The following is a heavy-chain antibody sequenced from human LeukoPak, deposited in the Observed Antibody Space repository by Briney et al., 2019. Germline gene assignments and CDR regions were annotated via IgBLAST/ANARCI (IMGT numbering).Heavy chain of an antibody. CDR2: IYYSGST. D-gene: IGHD1-26*01. V-gene: IGHV4-59*01. J-gene: IGHJ4*02. CDR1: GGSISSYY. Sequence: PSETLSLTCTVSGGSISSYYWSWIRQPPGKGLEWIGYIYYSGSTNYHPSLKSRVTISVDTSKNQFSLKLSSVTAADTAVYYCARIVGATRLDYWGQGTLVTVSS. CDR3: ARIVGATRLDY.